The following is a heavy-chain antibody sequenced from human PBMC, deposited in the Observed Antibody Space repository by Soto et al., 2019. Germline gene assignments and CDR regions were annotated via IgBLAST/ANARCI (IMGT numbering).Heavy chain of an antibody. V-gene: IGHV3-23*01. CDR1: GFTFSSYA. Sequence: EVQLLESGGGLVQPGGSLSLSCAASGFTFSSYAMSWVRQAPGKGLEWVSAISGSGGSTYYADSVKGRFTISRDNSKNTLYLQMNSLRAEDTAVYYCAKCLLVTQFFDYWGQGTLVTVSS. J-gene: IGHJ4*02. D-gene: IGHD2-21*02. CDR2: ISGSGGST. CDR3: AKCLLVTQFFDY.